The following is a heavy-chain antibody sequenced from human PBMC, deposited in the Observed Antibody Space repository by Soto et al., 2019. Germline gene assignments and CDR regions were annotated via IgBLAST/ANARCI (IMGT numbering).Heavy chain of an antibody. CDR3: ARGVPYSYGYVSWFDP. Sequence: SETLSLTCNVSGGSISSGSYYWSWIRQPPGKGLEWIGYIYYSGSTNYNPSLKSRVTISVDTSKNQFSLKLSSVTAADTAVYYCARGVPYSYGYVSWFDPWGQGTLVTVSS. J-gene: IGHJ5*02. CDR1: GGSISSGSYY. V-gene: IGHV4-61*01. D-gene: IGHD5-18*01. CDR2: IYYSGST.